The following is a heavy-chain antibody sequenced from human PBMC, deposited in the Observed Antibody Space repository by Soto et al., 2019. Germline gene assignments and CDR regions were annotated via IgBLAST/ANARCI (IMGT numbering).Heavy chain of an antibody. Sequence: EVQLVESGGGLVQPGGSLKLSCSASGFTFSGTAMHWVRQASGKGLEWVGRIRSKANSYSTAYPASVKGRFTISRDDSKTTAYLQMNSLKTEDTAVYYCTSTVTTTIDYWGQGTLVTVSS. J-gene: IGHJ4*02. CDR2: IRSKANSYST. CDR1: GFTFSGTA. D-gene: IGHD4-17*01. CDR3: TSTVTTTIDY. V-gene: IGHV3-73*01.